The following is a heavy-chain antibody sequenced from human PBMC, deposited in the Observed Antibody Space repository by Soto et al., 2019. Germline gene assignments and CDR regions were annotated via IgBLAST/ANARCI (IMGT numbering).Heavy chain of an antibody. J-gene: IGHJ4*02. CDR2: ISGDGRTT. CDR3: AKYFASGSYYHFDS. D-gene: IGHD3-10*01. CDR1: GFTFINYV. V-gene: IGHV3-23*01. Sequence: EVQVLESGGGLVPPGGSLRLSCTASGFTFINYVMTWVRQAPGKGLEWVSSISGDGRTTFYADSVRGRFTISRDNSRNTVSVEVNSLRAEDTALYFCAKYFASGSYYHFDSWGQGTLVTVSS.